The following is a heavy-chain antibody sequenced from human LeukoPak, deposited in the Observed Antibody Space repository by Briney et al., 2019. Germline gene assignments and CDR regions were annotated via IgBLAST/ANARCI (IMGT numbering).Heavy chain of an antibody. V-gene: IGHV3-23*01. Sequence: GGSLRLSCAASGFTFSSYAMSWVRQAPGKGLEWVSAISGSGGSTYYADSVKGRFTISRDNSKNSLYLQMNSLRAEDTAVYYCAKDRDYYDSSGYFDYWGQGTLVTVSS. CDR3: AKDRDYYDSSGYFDY. CDR1: GFTFSSYA. J-gene: IGHJ4*02. CDR2: ISGSGGST. D-gene: IGHD3-22*01.